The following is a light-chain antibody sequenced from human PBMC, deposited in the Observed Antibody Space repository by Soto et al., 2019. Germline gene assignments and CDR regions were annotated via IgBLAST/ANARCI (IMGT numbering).Light chain of an antibody. CDR3: QQSYRTPYT. CDR2: AAS. V-gene: IGKV1-39*01. CDR1: QIIRSY. J-gene: IGKJ2*01. Sequence: DIQMPQSPSSLSASVGDRVTITCRASQIIRSYLNWYQQKPGKAPKLLIYAASSLQSGVPSRFSGSGYGTDFTVTISSLQPEDFATYYCQQSYRTPYTFGQGTKLASK.